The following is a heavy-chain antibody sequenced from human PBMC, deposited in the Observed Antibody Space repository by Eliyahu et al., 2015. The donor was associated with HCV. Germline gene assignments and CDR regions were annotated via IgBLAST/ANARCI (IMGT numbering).Heavy chain of an antibody. Sequence: DVQLVESGGGLVQPGGSLRLSCAASGFIFGSYWMSWVRQAPGMGLGWVANIKEDGSETYYVDSVKGRFTISRDNAKNSLYLQMNSLRGEDMAVYYCARDPSDTALYGMDVWGQGTTVTVSS. CDR3: ARDPSDTALYGMDV. D-gene: IGHD5-18*01. CDR2: IKEDGSET. V-gene: IGHV3-7*01. CDR1: GFIFGSYW. J-gene: IGHJ6*02.